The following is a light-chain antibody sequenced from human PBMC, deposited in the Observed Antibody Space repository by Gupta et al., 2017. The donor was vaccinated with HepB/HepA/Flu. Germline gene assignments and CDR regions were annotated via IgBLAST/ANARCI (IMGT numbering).Light chain of an antibody. CDR3: QAADSSGTFYV. CDR2: KDT. CDR1: VLPNQY. J-gene: IGLJ1*01. Sequence: SPELTQPPSVSVYPGQLARITCSGDVLPNQYAYWYQQKPGQAPVLIVYKDTERPPGTPERFSGSSSGATVTLTISGVQAEDEADYYCQAADSSGTFYVFGTGTKVSIL. V-gene: IGLV3-25*03.